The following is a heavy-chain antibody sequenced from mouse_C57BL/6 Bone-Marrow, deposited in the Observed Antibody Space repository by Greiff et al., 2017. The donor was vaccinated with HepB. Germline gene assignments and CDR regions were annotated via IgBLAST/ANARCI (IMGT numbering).Heavy chain of an antibody. CDR1: GYTFTDYE. D-gene: IGHD2-14*01. V-gene: IGHV1-15*01. CDR3: TREEGVRRKTAY. J-gene: IGHJ3*01. CDR2: IDPETGGT. Sequence: VQLQQSGAELVRPGASVTLSCKASGYTFTDYEMHWVKQTPVHGLEWIGAIDPETGGTAYNQKFKGKAILTADKSSSTAYMELRSLTSEDSAVYYCTREEGVRRKTAYWGQGTLVTVSA.